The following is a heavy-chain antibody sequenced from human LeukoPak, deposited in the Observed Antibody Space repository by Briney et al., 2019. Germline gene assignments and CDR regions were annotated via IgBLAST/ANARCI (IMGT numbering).Heavy chain of an antibody. CDR3: SRGLDSRKLGY. CDR2: IHPSGML. J-gene: IGHJ4*02. Sequence: SETLSLTCTVSGASFNSDDQYWNWIRQSPGKGLGWIGSIHPSGMLYNNPSLESRVTMSRDTSKNQFSLNLNSVTAAATAVYFCSRGLDSRKLGYWGQGILVTVSS. V-gene: IGHV4-31*03. D-gene: IGHD3-22*01. CDR1: GASFNSDDQY.